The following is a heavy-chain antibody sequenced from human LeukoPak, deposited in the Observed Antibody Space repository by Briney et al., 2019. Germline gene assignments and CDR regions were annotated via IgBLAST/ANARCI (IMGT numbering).Heavy chain of an antibody. Sequence: PPETLSLTCTVSGGSISGHFWSWIRQPPGKGLELTGHIHYSGSTFYKPSLKSRVTISLDSSKNQFSLRLSSVTAADTAVYFCAKSIASAGTNSCYYMDVWGTGTTVTVSS. CDR2: IHYSGST. D-gene: IGHD6-13*01. CDR1: GGSISGHF. CDR3: AKSIASAGTNSCYYMDV. J-gene: IGHJ6*03. V-gene: IGHV4-59*08.